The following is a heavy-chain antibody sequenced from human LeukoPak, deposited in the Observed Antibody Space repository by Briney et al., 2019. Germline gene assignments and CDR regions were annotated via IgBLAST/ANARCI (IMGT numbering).Heavy chain of an antibody. J-gene: IGHJ3*02. D-gene: IGHD3-22*01. CDR2: ISGSGGST. Sequence: GGSLRLSCAASGFTFSSYAMSWVRQTPGKGLEWVSAISGSGGSTYYADSVKGRFTISRDNSKNTLYLQMNSLRAEDTAVYYCAKDQTYYYDSSGYYYLDDAFDIWGQGTMVTVSS. CDR3: AKDQTYYYDSSGYYYLDDAFDI. V-gene: IGHV3-23*01. CDR1: GFTFSSYA.